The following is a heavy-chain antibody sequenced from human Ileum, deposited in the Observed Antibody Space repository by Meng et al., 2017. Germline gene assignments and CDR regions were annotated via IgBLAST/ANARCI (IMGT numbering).Heavy chain of an antibody. CDR3: ARINLGGWYEGGVDP. CDR1: GYTFTSYG. D-gene: IGHD6-19*01. Sequence: QVQLVRAVAEGKKPGAYVKVSCRASGYTFTSYGISWVRQAPGQGLEWMGWISAYNGNTNYAQKLQGRVTMTTDTSTSTAYMELRSLRSDDTAVYYCARINLGGWYEGGVDPWGQGTLVTVSS. J-gene: IGHJ5*02. CDR2: ISAYNGNT. V-gene: IGHV1-18*01.